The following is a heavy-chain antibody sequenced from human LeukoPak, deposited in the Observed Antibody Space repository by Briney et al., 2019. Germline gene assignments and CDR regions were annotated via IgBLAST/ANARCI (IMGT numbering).Heavy chain of an antibody. Sequence: GGSLRLSCAASGFTFSYYTMYWVRQAPGKGLEWVSIIGISGGGIHYADSVRGRFTISRDNSKNTLYLQMNSLRAEDTAVYYCAIDPNWGVDYWGQGVLVTVSS. J-gene: IGHJ4*02. CDR3: AIDPNWGVDY. V-gene: IGHV3-23*01. CDR1: GFTFSYYT. D-gene: IGHD7-27*01. CDR2: IGISGGGI.